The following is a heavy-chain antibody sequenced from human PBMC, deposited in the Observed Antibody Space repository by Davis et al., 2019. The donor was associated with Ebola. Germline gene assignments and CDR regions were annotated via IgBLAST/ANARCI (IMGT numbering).Heavy chain of an antibody. CDR1: GFTFSSYA. CDR2: ISSNGGST. CDR3: ARGYYRGPLDV. V-gene: IGHV3-64*04. D-gene: IGHD2/OR15-2a*01. J-gene: IGHJ6*04. Sequence: GESLKISCSASGFTFSSYAMHWVRQAPGKGLEYVSAISSNGGSTYYADSVKGRFTISRDNAKNSLYLQMNSLRAEDTAVYYCARGYYRGPLDVWGKGTTVTVSS.